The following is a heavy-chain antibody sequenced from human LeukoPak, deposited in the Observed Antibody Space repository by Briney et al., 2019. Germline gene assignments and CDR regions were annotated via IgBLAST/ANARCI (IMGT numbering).Heavy chain of an antibody. V-gene: IGHV1-2*02. CDR2: INPNSGGT. CDR3: ARVITFGGVIVNWFDP. J-gene: IGHJ5*02. CDR1: GYTFTGYY. Sequence: ASVKVSCKASGYTFTGYYMHWVRQAPGQGLEWMGWINPNSGGTNYAQKFQGRVTMTRDTSISTAYVELSRLRSDDTAVYYCARVITFGGVIVNWFDPWGQGTLVTVSS. D-gene: IGHD3-16*02.